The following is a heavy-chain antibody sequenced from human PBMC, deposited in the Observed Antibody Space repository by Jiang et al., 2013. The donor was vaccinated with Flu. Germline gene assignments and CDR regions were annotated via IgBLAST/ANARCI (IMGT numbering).Heavy chain of an antibody. D-gene: IGHD6-13*01. Sequence: DSVKGRFTISRDNAKNSLYLQMNSLRAEDTAVYYCARPIKLIADYYFGYWGQGSLVTVSS. V-gene: IGHV3-21*01. J-gene: IGHJ4*02. CDR3: ARPIKLIADYYFGY.